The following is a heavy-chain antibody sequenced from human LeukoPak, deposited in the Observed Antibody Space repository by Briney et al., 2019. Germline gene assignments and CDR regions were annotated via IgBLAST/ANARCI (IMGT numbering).Heavy chain of an antibody. Sequence: PGGSLRLSCAASGFTFSSYWMSWVRQAPGKGLEWVAFIRYDGSNKYYADSVKGRFTISRDNSKNTLYLQMNSLRAEDTAVYYCAKDFGEYGADYYMDVWGKGTTVTISS. CDR3: AKDFGEYGADYYMDV. CDR1: GFTFSSYW. CDR2: IRYDGSNK. J-gene: IGHJ6*03. V-gene: IGHV3-30*02. D-gene: IGHD3-10*01.